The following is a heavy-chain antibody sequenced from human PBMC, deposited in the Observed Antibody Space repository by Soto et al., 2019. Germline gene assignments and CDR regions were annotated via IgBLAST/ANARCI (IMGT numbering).Heavy chain of an antibody. CDR1: GFTFSSYW. CDR2: INQDGSEK. Sequence: GGSLRLSCAASGFTFSSYWMSWVRQAPGKGLEWVANINQDGSEKYYVDSVKGRFTISRDNAKNSLYLQMNSLRAEDTAVYYCARDVRGYSGYDPKGGFDYWGQGTLVTVSS. J-gene: IGHJ4*02. D-gene: IGHD5-12*01. V-gene: IGHV3-7*01. CDR3: ARDVRGYSGYDPKGGFDY.